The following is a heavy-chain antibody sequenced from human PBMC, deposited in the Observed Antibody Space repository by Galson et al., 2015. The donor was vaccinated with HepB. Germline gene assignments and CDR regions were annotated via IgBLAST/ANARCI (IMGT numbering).Heavy chain of an antibody. V-gene: IGHV5-51*03. CDR2: IYPGNSDT. CDR1: RYNFTNYW. CDR3: ARRRLYSSAPDH. D-gene: IGHD6-19*01. J-gene: IGHJ4*02. Sequence: QSGAEVKKPGESLKISCMGSRYNFTNYWIAWVRQVPRKGLEWMGIIYPGNSDTRISPSFRGQVTISADKSITTAYLQWSSLKASDTAMYYCARRRLYSSAPDHWGQGTLVTVSS.